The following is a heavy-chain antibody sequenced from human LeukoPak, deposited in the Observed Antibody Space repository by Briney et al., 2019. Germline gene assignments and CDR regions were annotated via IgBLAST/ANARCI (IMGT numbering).Heavy chain of an antibody. V-gene: IGHV3-64*01. D-gene: IGHD2-21*02. J-gene: IGHJ4*02. CDR1: GFTFSSHA. Sequence: GGSLRLSCAASGFTFSSHAMSWVRQAPGKGLEYVSAISSNGGSTYYANSVKGRFTISRDNSKNTLYLQMGSLRAEDMAVYYCARDGVTSIRGGVTYDYWGQGTLVTVSS. CDR3: ARDGVTSIRGGVTYDY. CDR2: ISSNGGST.